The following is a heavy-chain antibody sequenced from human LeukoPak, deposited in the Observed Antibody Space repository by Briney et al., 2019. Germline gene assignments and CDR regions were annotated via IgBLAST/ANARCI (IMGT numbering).Heavy chain of an antibody. V-gene: IGHV3-20*04. Sequence: GGSLRLSCAASGFTFSSYSMNWVRQAPGKGLEWVSAIHWNGTSIGYADSVKGRFTISRDNAKNSVYLQMNSLRPEDTAFYYCARLLRFYDFSFDPWGQGTLVTVSS. CDR1: GFTFSSYS. CDR2: IHWNGTSI. D-gene: IGHD3-3*01. J-gene: IGHJ5*02. CDR3: ARLLRFYDFSFDP.